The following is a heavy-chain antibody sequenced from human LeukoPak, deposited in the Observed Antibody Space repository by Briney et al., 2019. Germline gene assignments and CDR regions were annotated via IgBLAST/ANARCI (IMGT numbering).Heavy chain of an antibody. CDR1: GGSISSGGYY. V-gene: IGHV4-31*03. CDR2: IYYSGST. D-gene: IGHD3-22*01. Sequence: ASETLSRTCTVSGGSISSGGYYWSWIRQHPGKGLEWIGYIYYSGSTYYNPSLKSRVTISVDTSKNQFSLKLSSVTAADTAVYYCARDYYYDSSDAFDIWGQGTMVTVSS. CDR3: ARDYYYDSSDAFDI. J-gene: IGHJ3*02.